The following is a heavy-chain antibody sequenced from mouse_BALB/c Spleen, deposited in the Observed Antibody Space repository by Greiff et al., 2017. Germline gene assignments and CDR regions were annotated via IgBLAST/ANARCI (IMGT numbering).Heavy chain of an antibody. CDR2: INPSTGYT. V-gene: IGHV1-7*01. D-gene: IGHD2-2*01. CDR1: GYTFTSYW. Sequence: VQLQQSGAELAKPGASVKMSCKASGYTFTSYWMHWVKQRPGQGLEWIGYINPSTGYTEYNQKFKDKATLTADKSSSTAYMQLSSLTSEDSAVYYCARRGVSYWYFDVWGAGTTVTVSS. J-gene: IGHJ1*01. CDR3: ARRGVSYWYFDV.